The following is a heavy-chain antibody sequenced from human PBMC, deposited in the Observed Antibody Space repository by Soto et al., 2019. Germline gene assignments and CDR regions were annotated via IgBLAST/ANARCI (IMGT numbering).Heavy chain of an antibody. V-gene: IGHV1-24*01. CDR1: GYTLTEFS. Sequence: GASVKVSCKVSGYTLTEFSMHWVRQAPGKGLEWMGGFDPEDGETIYAQKFQGRVTMTEDTSTDTAYMELSSLRSEDTAVYYCATDLWVRGGSSTEWGQGTLVTVSS. D-gene: IGHD3-10*01. J-gene: IGHJ4*02. CDR2: FDPEDGET. CDR3: ATDLWVRGGSSTE.